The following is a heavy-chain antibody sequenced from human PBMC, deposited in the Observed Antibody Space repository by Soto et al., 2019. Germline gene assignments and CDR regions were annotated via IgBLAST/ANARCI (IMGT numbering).Heavy chain of an antibody. V-gene: IGHV1-18*04. CDR3: ARVLYLDFWSGYSNYYYYGMDV. CDR1: CYTFTSYG. D-gene: IGHD3-3*01. J-gene: IGHJ6*02. Sequence: SEEVSFKASCYTFTSYGISWVRQAPGQGLEWMGWISAYNGNTNYAQKLQGRLTMTTGTSTSTAYMELRSLRSDDTAVYYCARVLYLDFWSGYSNYYYYGMDVWGQGTTVTV. CDR2: ISAYNGNT.